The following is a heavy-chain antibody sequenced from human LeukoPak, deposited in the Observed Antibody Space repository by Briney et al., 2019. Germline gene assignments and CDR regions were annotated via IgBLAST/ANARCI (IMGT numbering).Heavy chain of an antibody. D-gene: IGHD3-10*01. J-gene: IGHJ4*02. CDR3: ARVTRRLLWFGEFPDY. V-gene: IGHV3-74*01. CDR1: GFTFSSYW. CDR2: INSDGSST. Sequence: PGGSLRLSCAASGFTFSSYWMHWVRQAPGKGLVWVSRINSDGSSTSYADSVKGRFTISRDNAKNTLYLQMNSLRAEDTAVYYCARVTRRLLWFGEFPDYWGQGTLVTVSS.